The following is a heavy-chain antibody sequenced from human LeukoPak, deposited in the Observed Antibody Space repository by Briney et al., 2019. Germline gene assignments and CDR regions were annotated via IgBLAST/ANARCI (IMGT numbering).Heavy chain of an antibody. Sequence: HPGGSLRLSCAPSGFTFSSYAMHWVRQAPGKGLEWVAVISFDGSDKYYADSVKGRFIISRDNSKNTLYLQMNSLRAEDTAVYYCARDPLGDSTYYFDYWGQGTLVTVSS. CDR3: ARDPLGDSTYYFDY. V-gene: IGHV3-30*04. CDR1: GFTFSSYA. D-gene: IGHD2-21*01. J-gene: IGHJ4*02. CDR2: ISFDGSDK.